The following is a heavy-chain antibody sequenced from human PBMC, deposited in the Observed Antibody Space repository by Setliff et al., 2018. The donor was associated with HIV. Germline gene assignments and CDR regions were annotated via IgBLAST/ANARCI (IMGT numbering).Heavy chain of an antibody. Sequence: PSETLSLTCSVSGGSVSSNNYYWGWIRQPPGKGLEWIGSIYFSGSAYYNPSLKSRVTISVDTSKNRFSLNMTSVTAADTAVYYCGGAAPRTGQGTIDYWGQGTLVTVSS. CDR2: IYFSGSA. CDR1: GGSVSSNNYY. CDR3: GGAAPRTGQGTIDY. D-gene: IGHD1-1*01. V-gene: IGHV4-39*07. J-gene: IGHJ4*02.